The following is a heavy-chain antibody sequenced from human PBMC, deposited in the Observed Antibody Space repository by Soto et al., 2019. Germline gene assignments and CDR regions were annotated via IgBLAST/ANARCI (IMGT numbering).Heavy chain of an antibody. CDR3: TRGTKGGSPPL. CDR1: DFVFSNYS. V-gene: IGHV3-48*02. D-gene: IGHD1-7*01. CDR2: ISSSSTNT. Sequence: GGSLRLSCVGSDFVFSNYSMNWVRQAPGRGLEWVSYISSSSTNTYYAASVRGRFTISRDNAKNSLFLRMISLKDEDTAVYYCTRGTKGGSPPLWGRGTLVTVSS. J-gene: IGHJ4*02.